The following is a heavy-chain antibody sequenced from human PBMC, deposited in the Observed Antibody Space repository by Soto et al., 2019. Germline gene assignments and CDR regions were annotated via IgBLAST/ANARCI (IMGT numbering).Heavy chain of an antibody. J-gene: IGHJ5*02. Sequence: QVQLQESGPGLVKPSETLSLTCSVSGGSVSSDRNYWSWIRQPPGKGLEWIGYIYYSGTTNYNPSLKRRVTIALDRPKNQFPLKVTSVTAADTAIYYCARDQYDILTGYDWFDPWGPGTQVTVSS. CDR1: GGSVSSDRNY. CDR2: IYYSGTT. D-gene: IGHD3-9*01. V-gene: IGHV4-61*01. CDR3: ARDQYDILTGYDWFDP.